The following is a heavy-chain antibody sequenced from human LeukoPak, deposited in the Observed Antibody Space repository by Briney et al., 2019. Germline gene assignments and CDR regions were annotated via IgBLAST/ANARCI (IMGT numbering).Heavy chain of an antibody. J-gene: IGHJ4*02. D-gene: IGHD3-22*01. V-gene: IGHV3-23*01. Sequence: GGSLRLSCAASGFTFSSYAMSWVRQAPGKGLEWVSAISGSGGSTYYADSVKGRFTISRDNSKNTLYLQMNSLRAEDTAVYYCAKGGSGYYVRFLDYWGQRILVTVSS. CDR1: GFTFSSYA. CDR2: ISGSGGST. CDR3: AKGGSGYYVRFLDY.